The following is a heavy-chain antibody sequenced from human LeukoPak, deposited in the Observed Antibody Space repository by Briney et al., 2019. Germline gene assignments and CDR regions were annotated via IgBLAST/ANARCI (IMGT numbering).Heavy chain of an antibody. CDR3: ARGKDDYGDYVGFDP. J-gene: IGHJ5*02. CDR1: GYTFTSYD. Sequence: ASVKASCKASGYTFTSYDINWVRQATGQGLEWMGWMNPNSGNTGYAQKFQGRVTMTRNTSISTAYMELSSLRSEDTAVYYCARGKDDYGDYVGFDPWGQGTLVTVSS. CDR2: MNPNSGNT. V-gene: IGHV1-8*01. D-gene: IGHD4-17*01.